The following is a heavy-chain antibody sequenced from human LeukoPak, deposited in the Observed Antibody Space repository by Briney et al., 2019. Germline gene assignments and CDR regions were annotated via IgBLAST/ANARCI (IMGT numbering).Heavy chain of an antibody. D-gene: IGHD3-3*01. CDR2: INHSGST. V-gene: IGHV4-34*01. Sequence: SETLSLTCAVYGGSFSGYYWSWIRQPPGKGLEWIGEINHSGSTNYNPSLKSRVTISVDTSKNQFSLKLSSVTAADTAVNYRARGVRFLEWLSSATSYYFDYWGQGTLVTVSS. J-gene: IGHJ4*02. CDR1: GGSFSGYY. CDR3: ARGVRFLEWLSSATSYYFDY.